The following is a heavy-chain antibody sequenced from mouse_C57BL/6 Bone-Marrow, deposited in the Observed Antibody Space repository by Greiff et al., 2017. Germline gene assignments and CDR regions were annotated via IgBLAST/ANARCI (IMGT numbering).Heavy chain of an antibody. J-gene: IGHJ2*01. CDR1: GYTFTSYW. V-gene: IGHV1-52*01. CDR2: IDPSDSET. D-gene: IGHD4-1*01. CDR3: ARGLTGTSYFDY. Sequence: QVQLQQPGAELVRPGSSVKLSCKASGYTFTSYWMHWVKQRPIQGLEWIGNIDPSDSETHYNQKFKDKATLTVDKSSSTAYMQLSSLTTEDSAVXYCARGLTGTSYFDYWGQGTTLTVSS.